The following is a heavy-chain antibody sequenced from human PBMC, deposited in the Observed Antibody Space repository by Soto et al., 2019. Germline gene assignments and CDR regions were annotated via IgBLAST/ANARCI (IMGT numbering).Heavy chain of an antibody. J-gene: IGHJ4*02. Sequence: SETLSLTCTVSGGSISSYYWSWIRQPPGKGLEWIGYIYYSGSTNYNPSLKSRVTISVDASKNQFSLKLSSVTAADTAVYYCARYSRDGYTLNFDYWGQGTLVTVSS. CDR3: ARYSRDGYTLNFDY. CDR1: GGSISSYY. V-gene: IGHV4-59*01. D-gene: IGHD1-26*01. CDR2: IYYSGST.